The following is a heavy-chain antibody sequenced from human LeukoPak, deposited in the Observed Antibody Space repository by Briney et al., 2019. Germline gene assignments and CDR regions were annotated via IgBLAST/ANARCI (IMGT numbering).Heavy chain of an antibody. V-gene: IGHV5-51*01. CDR3: ARLGWGDGYNGPLGDY. CDR2: IYPGDSDI. J-gene: IGHJ4*02. CDR1: GYSFTSYW. D-gene: IGHD5-24*01. Sequence: GESLKISCKGSGYSFTSYWIGWVRQLPGKGLEWMGIIYPGDSDIRYSPSFQGQVTVSADKSISTAYLQWSSLKASDTAMYYCARLGWGDGYNGPLGDYWGQGTLVTVSS.